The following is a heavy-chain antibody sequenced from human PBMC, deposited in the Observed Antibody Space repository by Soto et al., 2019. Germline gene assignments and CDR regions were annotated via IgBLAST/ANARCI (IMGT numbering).Heavy chain of an antibody. Sequence: ASVKVSCKASGYTFTGYFMHWVRQAPGQGLEWMGWINPNSGATKYAQKFQGRVTLSRDTSISTAYMELSGLRSDNTAVYYCARGGGTILAPLPWGQGTLVTVSS. J-gene: IGHJ5*02. D-gene: IGHD3-3*01. V-gene: IGHV1-2*02. CDR1: GYTFTGYF. CDR2: INPNSGAT. CDR3: ARGGGTILAPLP.